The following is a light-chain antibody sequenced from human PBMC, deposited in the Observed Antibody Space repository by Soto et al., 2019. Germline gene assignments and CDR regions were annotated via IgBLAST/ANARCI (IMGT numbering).Light chain of an antibody. CDR3: QSYDSSTVV. CDR2: EGN. J-gene: IGLJ2*01. CDR1: SGSIASNY. Sequence: NFMLTQPHSVSESPGKTVTISCTRSSGSIASNYVQWYQQRPGSVPTTVIYEGNQRPSGVPERFSGSTDGSSNSASLTISGLQTEDEADYYCQSYDSSTVVFGGGTQLTVL. V-gene: IGLV6-57*04.